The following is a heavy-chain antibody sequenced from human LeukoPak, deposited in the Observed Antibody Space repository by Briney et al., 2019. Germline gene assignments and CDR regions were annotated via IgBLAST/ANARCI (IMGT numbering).Heavy chain of an antibody. D-gene: IGHD5-18*01. Sequence: GGSLRLSCTASGFTFSSYAMSWVRQAPGKGLEWVSGISWNSGSIGYADSVKGRFTISRDNAKNSLYLQMNSLRAEDTALYYCAKERIQLWLTGVFDYWGQGTLVTVSS. CDR3: AKERIQLWLTGVFDY. CDR1: GFTFSSYA. CDR2: ISWNSGSI. V-gene: IGHV3-9*01. J-gene: IGHJ4*02.